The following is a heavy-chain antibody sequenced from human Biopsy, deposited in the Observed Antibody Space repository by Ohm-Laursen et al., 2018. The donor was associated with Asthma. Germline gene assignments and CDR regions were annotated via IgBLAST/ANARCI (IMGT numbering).Heavy chain of an antibody. CDR1: GFTFRSYA. CDR3: ARDVMEWYLPAFGY. D-gene: IGHD3-3*01. V-gene: IGHV3-30-3*01. J-gene: IGHJ4*02. Sequence: SLRLSCSASGFTFRSYAMHWVRQAPGKGLEWVAVGGSYYDGGLKYYADSVNGRFTVSRDDSKNTLYLQMNSLRPDDTAVYYCARDVMEWYLPAFGYWGQGTLVTVSS. CDR2: GGSYYDGGLK.